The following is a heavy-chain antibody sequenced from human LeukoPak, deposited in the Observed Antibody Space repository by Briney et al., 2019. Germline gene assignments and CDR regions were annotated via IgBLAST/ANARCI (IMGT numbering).Heavy chain of an antibody. Sequence: HSGRSLRLSCSASGFTFDDYAVSWFRQAPGKGLEWVGFIRSKAFGGTPEYAASVRGRFTISRDDSKSIAYLQMNSLKTEDTGVYYCTRNTVTVHFDYWSQGTLVTVSS. J-gene: IGHJ4*02. CDR1: GFTFDDYA. CDR3: TRNTVTVHFDY. V-gene: IGHV3-49*03. CDR2: IRSKAFGGTP. D-gene: IGHD4-17*01.